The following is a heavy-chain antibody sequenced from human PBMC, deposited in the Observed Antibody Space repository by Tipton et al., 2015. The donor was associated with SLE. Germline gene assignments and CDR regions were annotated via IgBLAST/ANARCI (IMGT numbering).Heavy chain of an antibody. J-gene: IGHJ4*02. Sequence: LRLSCTVSGGSISSGGYYWSWIRQHPGKGLEWIGYIYYSGSTNYNPSLMSRVTISVDTSKNQFSLELSSVTAADTAVYYCARGDYYDSSGMGGYWGQGTLVNVSS. CDR3: ARGDYYDSSGMGGY. V-gene: IGHV4-31*02. CDR1: GGSISSGGYY. D-gene: IGHD3-22*01. CDR2: IYYSGST.